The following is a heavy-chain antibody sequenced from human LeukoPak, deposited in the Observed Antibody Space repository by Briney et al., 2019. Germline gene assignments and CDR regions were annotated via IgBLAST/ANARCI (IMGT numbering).Heavy chain of an antibody. D-gene: IGHD3-22*01. J-gene: IGHJ4*02. CDR3: ARDRHYYETSGDRSYFFVY. Sequence: GGSLRLSCAPSGFTVSHNYMSEVRQAPGKGLGWVSIIYNDGSSYYADSVKGRFTISRDNSKNTVYLQMNSLRAEDTAVYYCARDRHYYETSGDRSYFFVYCGQRTLVIVSS. CDR2: IYNDGSS. V-gene: IGHV3-53*01. CDR1: GFTVSHNY.